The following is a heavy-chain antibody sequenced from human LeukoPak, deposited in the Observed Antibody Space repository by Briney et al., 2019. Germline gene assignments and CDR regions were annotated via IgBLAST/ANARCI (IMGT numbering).Heavy chain of an antibody. J-gene: IGHJ4*02. Sequence: GGSLRLSCSASGFTFSRYAMSWVRQAPGKGLEWVSGISGSGGGTYYADSVKGRFTISRDNSKNMLYLQMNSLRAEDTAVYYCAKGLVGDDYWGQGTLVTVSS. CDR3: AKGLVGDDY. D-gene: IGHD2-2*01. CDR1: GFTFSRYA. V-gene: IGHV3-23*01. CDR2: ISGSGGGT.